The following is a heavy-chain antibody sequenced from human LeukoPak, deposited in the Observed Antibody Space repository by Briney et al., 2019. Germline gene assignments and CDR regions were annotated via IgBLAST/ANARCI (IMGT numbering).Heavy chain of an antibody. V-gene: IGHV4-59*01. J-gene: IGHJ2*01. D-gene: IGHD3-10*01. CDR2: IYYSGST. Sequence: SETLSLTCTVSGGSISSYYWSWIRQPPGKGLEWIGYIYYSGSTNYNPSLKSRVTISVDTSKNQFSLKLSSVTAADTAVYYCARDGIIGSGSPPYWYFDLWGRGTLVTISS. CDR3: ARDGIIGSGSPPYWYFDL. CDR1: GGSISSYY.